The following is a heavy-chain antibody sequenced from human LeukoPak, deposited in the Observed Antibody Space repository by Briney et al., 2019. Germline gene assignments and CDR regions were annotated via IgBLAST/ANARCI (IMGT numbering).Heavy chain of an antibody. D-gene: IGHD3-9*01. CDR2: IKGDGSLK. CDR1: DFSFSRYW. V-gene: IGHV3-7*03. CDR3: AKDGQLRYFDWSYDR. J-gene: IGHJ4*02. Sequence: GGSLRLSCAASDFSFSRYWMTWVRKAPGKGLEGVANIKGDGSLKYYVDSVKGRFTISRDNSKNTLYLQMNSLRAEDTAVYYCAKDGQLRYFDWSYDRWGQGTLVTVSS.